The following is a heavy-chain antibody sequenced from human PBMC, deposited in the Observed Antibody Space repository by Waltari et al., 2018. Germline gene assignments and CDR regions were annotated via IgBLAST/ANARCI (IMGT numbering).Heavy chain of an antibody. V-gene: IGHV3-53*01. Sequence: EVQLVESGGGLIQPGGSLRLSCAASGFTVSSNYMSWVRQAPGKGLDWVSVIYSGGSTYDADSVKGRFTISRDNSKNTLYLQMNSLRADDTAVYYCASPSDFSYGMDVWGQGTTVTVSS. CDR3: ASPSDFSYGMDV. CDR2: IYSGGST. CDR1: GFTVSSNY. J-gene: IGHJ6*02. D-gene: IGHD3-3*01.